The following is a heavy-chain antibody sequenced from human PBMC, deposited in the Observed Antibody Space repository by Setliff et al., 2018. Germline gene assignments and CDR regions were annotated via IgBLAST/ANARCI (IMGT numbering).Heavy chain of an antibody. V-gene: IGHV4-39*07. Sequence: PSETLSLTCTVSGGSISSSSYYWGWIRQPPGKGLEWIGSVYYSGSTYYNPSLKSRVTISVDTSKNQFSLKLSSVTAADTAVYYCVRGRVEMATITPFDYWGQGTLVTVSS. CDR2: VYYSGST. J-gene: IGHJ4*01. D-gene: IGHD5-12*01. CDR3: VRGRVEMATITPFDY. CDR1: GGSISSSSYY.